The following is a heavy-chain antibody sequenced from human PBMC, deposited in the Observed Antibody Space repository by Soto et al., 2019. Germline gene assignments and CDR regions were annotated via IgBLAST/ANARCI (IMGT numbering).Heavy chain of an antibody. CDR1: GFTFSSYA. Sequence: EVQLLESGGGLVQPGGSLRLSCAASGFTFSSYAMSWVRQAPGKGLEWVSAISGSGGSTYYADSVKGRFTIARDNSKNTLYLQMNRLSAEDTAVYYCAKGSILMVYATYFDYWGQGTLVTVSS. J-gene: IGHJ4*02. CDR2: ISGSGGST. CDR3: AKGSILMVYATYFDY. V-gene: IGHV3-23*01. D-gene: IGHD2-8*01.